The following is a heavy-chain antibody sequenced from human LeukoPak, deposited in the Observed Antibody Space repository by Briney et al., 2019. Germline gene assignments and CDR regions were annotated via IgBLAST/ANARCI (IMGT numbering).Heavy chain of an antibody. CDR3: ARPDAPYYYDSSGYYYVGGHFDY. J-gene: IGHJ4*02. D-gene: IGHD3-22*01. CDR1: EYTFTSYY. V-gene: IGHV1-46*01. Sequence: ASVKVSCKASEYTFTSYYMHWVRQAPGQGLEWMGIINPSGGSTSYAQKFQGRVTMTRDTSTSTVYMELSSLRSEDTAVYYCARPDAPYYYDSSGYYYVGGHFDYWGQGTLVTVSS. CDR2: INPSGGST.